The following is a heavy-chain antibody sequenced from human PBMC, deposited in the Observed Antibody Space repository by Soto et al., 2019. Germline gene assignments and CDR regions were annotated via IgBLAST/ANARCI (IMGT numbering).Heavy chain of an antibody. J-gene: IGHJ6*03. Sequence: PGGSLRLSCAASGFTFSSYWMSWVRQAPGKGLEWVANIKQDGSEKYYVDSVKGRFTISRDNAKNSLYLQMNSLRAEDTAVYYCAREGGYYDILEPGDYYYYMDVWGKGTTVTVSS. CDR3: AREGGYYDILEPGDYYYYMDV. CDR1: GFTFSSYW. V-gene: IGHV3-7*01. CDR2: IKQDGSEK. D-gene: IGHD3-9*01.